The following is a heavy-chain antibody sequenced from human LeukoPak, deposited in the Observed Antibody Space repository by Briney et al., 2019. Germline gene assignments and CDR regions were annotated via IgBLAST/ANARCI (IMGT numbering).Heavy chain of an antibody. Sequence: GGSLRLSCAVSGFSISDYGMSWVRQAPGKGLEWVSAIDVSGDTKYYADSVRGRFIISRDNSKNTLYVQMSSLRAEDTAVYYCAQGYSSGWYRYWGQGTLVTVSS. CDR3: AQGYSSGWYRY. V-gene: IGHV3-23*01. CDR2: IDVSGDTK. J-gene: IGHJ4*02. D-gene: IGHD6-19*01. CDR1: GFSISDYG.